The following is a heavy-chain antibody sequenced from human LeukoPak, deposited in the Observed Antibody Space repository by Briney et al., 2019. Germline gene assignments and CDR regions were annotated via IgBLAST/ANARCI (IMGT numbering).Heavy chain of an antibody. J-gene: IGHJ4*02. V-gene: IGHV4-39*01. Sequence: SETLSLTCTVSGGSISSSSYYWGWIRQPPGKGLEWIGSIYYSGNTYYNPSLKSRVTISVDTSKTQLSLKLSSVTAADTAVYYCARRSTRFFDYWGQGTLVTVSS. CDR3: ARRSTRFFDY. CDR2: IYYSGNT. D-gene: IGHD1-26*01. CDR1: GGSISSSSYY.